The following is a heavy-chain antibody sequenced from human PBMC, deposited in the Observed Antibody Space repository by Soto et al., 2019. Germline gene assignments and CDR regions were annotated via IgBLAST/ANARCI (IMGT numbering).Heavy chain of an antibody. D-gene: IGHD3-10*01. Sequence: QVQLQQWGAGLLKPSETLSLTCAVYGGSFSGYYWSWIRQPPGKGLEWIGEINHSGSTNYNPSLKSRVTISVDTSKNQFSLKLSSVTAADTAVYYCARGKFFGGRFDYWGQGTLVTVSS. CDR2: INHSGST. CDR3: ARGKFFGGRFDY. J-gene: IGHJ4*02. CDR1: GGSFSGYY. V-gene: IGHV4-34*01.